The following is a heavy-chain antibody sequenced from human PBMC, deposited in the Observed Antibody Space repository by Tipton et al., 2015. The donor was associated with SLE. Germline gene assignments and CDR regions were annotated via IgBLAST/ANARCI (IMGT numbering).Heavy chain of an antibody. J-gene: IGHJ4*02. CDR2: IYTSGST. CDR1: GGSISSYY. V-gene: IGHV4-59*01. Sequence: TLSLTCTVSGGSISSYYWSWIRQPPGKGLEWIGYIYTSGSTNYNPSLKSRVTISVDTSKNQFSLKLSSVTAADTAVYYCARFIAAAGSFDYWGQGTLVTVSS. CDR3: ARFIAAAGSFDY. D-gene: IGHD6-13*01.